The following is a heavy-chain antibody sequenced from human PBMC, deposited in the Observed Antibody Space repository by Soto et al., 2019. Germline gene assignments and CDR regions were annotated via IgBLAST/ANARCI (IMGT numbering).Heavy chain of an antibody. CDR2: ISWNSGSI. J-gene: IGHJ4*02. Sequence: ESGGGLVQPGRSLRLSCADSGFTFDDYALHWVRQAPGKGLEWVSGISWNSGSIGYADSVKGRFTISRDNAKNSLYLQMNSLRAEDTALYYCAKDVNGQGEYYFDYWGQGTLVTVSS. D-gene: IGHD3-16*01. CDR3: AKDVNGQGEYYFDY. V-gene: IGHV3-9*01. CDR1: GFTFDDYA.